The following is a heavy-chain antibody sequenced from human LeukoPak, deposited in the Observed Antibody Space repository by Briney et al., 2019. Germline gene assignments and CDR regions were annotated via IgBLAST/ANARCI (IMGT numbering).Heavy chain of an antibody. CDR2: IYYSGST. V-gene: IGHV4-30-4*08. CDR1: GGSISSGDYY. Sequence: PSETLSLTCTVSGGSISSGDYYWSWIRQPPGKGLEWIGCIYYSGSTYYNPSLKSRVTISVDTSKNQFSLKLSSVTAADTAVYYCARGFSDYDYVWGSQAYMDVWGKGTTVTVSS. CDR3: ARGFSDYDYVWGSQAYMDV. D-gene: IGHD3-16*01. J-gene: IGHJ6*03.